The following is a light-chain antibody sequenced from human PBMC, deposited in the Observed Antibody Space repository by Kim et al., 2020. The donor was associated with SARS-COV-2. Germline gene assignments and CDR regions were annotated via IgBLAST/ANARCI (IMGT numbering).Light chain of an antibody. CDR3: QQHDNWPYT. CDR1: QSVNSN. V-gene: IGKV3-15*01. J-gene: IGKJ2*01. CDR2: GAS. Sequence: EIVMTQSPATLSVSPGERATLSCRASQSVNSNLAWYQQKPGQAPRLLIYGASTRATGVPARFSGSGSGTELTLTISSLQSEDFAVYYCQQHDNWPYTFGQGTKLEI.